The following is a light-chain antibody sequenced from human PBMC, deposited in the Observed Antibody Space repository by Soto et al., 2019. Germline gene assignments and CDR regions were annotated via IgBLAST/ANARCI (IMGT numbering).Light chain of an antibody. CDR1: QDISDY. V-gene: IGKV1-33*01. CDR2: DAS. Sequence: DFQMTQSPSSLSASVGDRVTITCQASQDISDYLNWYQQKPGAAPKLLIYDASNLQAGVPSRFSGSGSGTEFTFTISSLQPEDVATHYCQQYDNIPLTFGGGTKVDIK. J-gene: IGKJ4*01. CDR3: QQYDNIPLT.